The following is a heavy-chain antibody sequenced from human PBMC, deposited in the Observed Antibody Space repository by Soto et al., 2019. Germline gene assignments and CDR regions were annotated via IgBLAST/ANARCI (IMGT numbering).Heavy chain of an antibody. CDR2: INPILSMS. Sequence: QVQLVQSGAEVKKPGSSVRVSCKASGDTFTFYSINWVRQAPGLGREWMGRINPILSMSNYAQRFQGRVTMTADKSTSTAYMGRSSLRPEDTARYCCAISKGSGYRAFDYWGQGALVTVSS. CDR3: AISKGSGYRAFDY. J-gene: IGHJ4*02. V-gene: IGHV1-69*02. D-gene: IGHD3-10*01. CDR1: GDTFTFYS.